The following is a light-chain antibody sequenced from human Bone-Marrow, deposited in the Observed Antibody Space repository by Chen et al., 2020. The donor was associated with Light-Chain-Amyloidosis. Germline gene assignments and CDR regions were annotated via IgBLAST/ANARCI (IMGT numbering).Light chain of an antibody. CDR1: QTIHTY. CDR2: KAS. Sequence: DIQMTQSPSTLSASVGDTVTITCRASQTIHTYLAWYQHIPGKAPKLLIYKASNLQSGVPPRFSGSGSGTEFTLTISSLQPDEFATFFCQHYHTYPWTFGQGTKVEIK. V-gene: IGKV1-5*03. CDR3: QHYHTYPWT. J-gene: IGKJ1*01.